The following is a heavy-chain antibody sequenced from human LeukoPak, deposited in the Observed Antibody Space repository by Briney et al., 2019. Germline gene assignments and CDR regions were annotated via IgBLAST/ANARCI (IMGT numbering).Heavy chain of an antibody. Sequence: GGSLRLSCAASGFTVSGNYMSWVRQAPGKGLEWLSVIHRGGNTYYADSVKGRFTISRDSSKNTVFLQIDSLRAEDTAVYYCARDPGYGLGVDYGDYWGQGTLVTVSS. V-gene: IGHV3-66*01. CDR1: GFTVSGNY. D-gene: IGHD3-10*01. J-gene: IGHJ4*02. CDR2: IHRGGNT. CDR3: ARDPGYGLGVDYGDY.